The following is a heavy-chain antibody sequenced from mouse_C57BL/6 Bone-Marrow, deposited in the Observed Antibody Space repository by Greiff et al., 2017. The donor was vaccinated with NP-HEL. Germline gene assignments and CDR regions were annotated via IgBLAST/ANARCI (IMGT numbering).Heavy chain of an antibody. Sequence: EVQRVESGGGLVQPGGSMKLSCVASGFTFSDYYMAWVRQVPEKGLEWVANINYDGSSTYYLDSLKSRFIISRDNAKNILYLQMSSLKSEDTATYYCARDFPTITTVVATDWYFDVWGTGTTVTVSS. V-gene: IGHV5-16*01. CDR1: GFTFSDYY. J-gene: IGHJ1*03. CDR2: INYDGSST. D-gene: IGHD1-1*01. CDR3: ARDFPTITTVVATDWYFDV.